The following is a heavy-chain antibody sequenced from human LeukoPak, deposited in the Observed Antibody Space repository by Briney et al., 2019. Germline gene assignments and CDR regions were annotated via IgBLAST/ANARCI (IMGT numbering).Heavy chain of an antibody. CDR2: IIPIFGTA. CDR1: GGTFSSYA. D-gene: IGHD5-24*01. CDR3: ARDALKEGYNYVGY. Sequence: SVKVSCKASGGTFSSYAISWVRQAPGQGLEWMGGIIPIFGTANYAQKFQGRVTITADESTSTAYMALSSLRSEDKAVYYCARDALKEGYNYVGYGGQGTLVTVSS. J-gene: IGHJ1*01. V-gene: IGHV1-69*13.